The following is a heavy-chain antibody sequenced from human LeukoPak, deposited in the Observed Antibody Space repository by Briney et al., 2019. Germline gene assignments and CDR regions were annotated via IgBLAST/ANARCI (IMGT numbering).Heavy chain of an antibody. CDR1: GFTVSSNY. J-gene: IGHJ3*02. V-gene: IGHV3-23*01. CDR3: AKDKVYYDSSGYYPDAFDI. CDR2: ISGSGGST. Sequence: PGGSLRLSCAASGFTVSSNYMSWVRQAPGKGLEWVSAISGSGGSTYYADSVKGRFTISRDNSKNTLYLQMNSLRAEDTAVYYCAKDKVYYDSSGYYPDAFDIWGQGTMVTVSS. D-gene: IGHD3-22*01.